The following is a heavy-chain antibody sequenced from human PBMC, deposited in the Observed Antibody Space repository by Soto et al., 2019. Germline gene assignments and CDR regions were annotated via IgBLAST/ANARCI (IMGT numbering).Heavy chain of an antibody. D-gene: IGHD1-26*01. CDR3: ARDASPGLLYGMDV. V-gene: IGHV3-48*02. CDR2: ISSSSSTI. Sequence: GGSLRLSCAASGFTFSSYSMNWVRQAPGKGLEWVSYISSSSSTIYYADSVKGRFTISRDNAKNSLYLQMNSLRDEDTAVYYCARDASPGLLYGMDVWGQGTTVTVSS. CDR1: GFTFSSYS. J-gene: IGHJ6*02.